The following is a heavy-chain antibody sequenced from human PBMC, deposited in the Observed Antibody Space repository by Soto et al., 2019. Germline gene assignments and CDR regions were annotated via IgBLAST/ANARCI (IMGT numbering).Heavy chain of an antibody. V-gene: IGHV3-23*01. Sequence: PGGSLRLSCAASGVSVSDDAKIWVREAPGKGLEWVSGLYGSGGGRHYSDPAKGRCTISRDNYATSVYLQMNSLRVEDTAVYYCVKDAVSRDGVWLAHDWGQGTVVTVSS. CDR1: GVSVSDDA. J-gene: IGHJ1*01. D-gene: IGHD5-12*01. CDR3: VKDAVSRDGVWLAHD. CDR2: LYGSGGGR.